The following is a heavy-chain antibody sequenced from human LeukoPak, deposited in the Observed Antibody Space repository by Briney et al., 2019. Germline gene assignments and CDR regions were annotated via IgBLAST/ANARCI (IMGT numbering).Heavy chain of an antibody. CDR1: GGSIGSSSYY. V-gene: IGHV4-39*01. CDR3: ASFDSSGYSLYYFDY. CDR2: IYYSGST. Sequence: SETLSLTCTVSGGSIGSSSYYWGWIRQPPGKGLEWIGSIYYSGSTYYNPSLKSRVTISVDTSKNQFSLKLSSVTAADTAVYYCASFDSSGYSLYYFDYWGQGTLVTVSS. J-gene: IGHJ4*02. D-gene: IGHD3-22*01.